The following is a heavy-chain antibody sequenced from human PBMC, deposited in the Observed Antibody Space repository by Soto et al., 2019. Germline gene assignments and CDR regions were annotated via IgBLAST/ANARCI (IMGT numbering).Heavy chain of an antibody. V-gene: IGHV1-69*08. J-gene: IGHJ4*02. D-gene: IGHD5-18*01. CDR1: GGTFSSYT. Sequence: QVQLVQSGAEVKKPGSSVKVSCKASGGTFSSYTISWVRQAPGQGLEWMGRIIPILGIANYAQKFQGSVTXTXXKSTSAARLEVSSLRSEDTAVYYCARDGGVPLWDGWGQGTLVTVSS. CDR3: ARDGGVPLWDG. CDR2: IIPILGIA.